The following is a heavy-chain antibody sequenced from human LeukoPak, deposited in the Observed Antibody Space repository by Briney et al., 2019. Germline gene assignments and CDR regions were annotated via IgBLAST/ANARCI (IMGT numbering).Heavy chain of an antibody. CDR1: GFTFSGNW. CDR2: INPDGSQK. J-gene: IGHJ4*02. CDR3: AKLLGTATTYDS. V-gene: IGHV3-7*01. Sequence: PGGSLRLSCEASGFTFSGNWMSWVRQAPGKGLEWVASINPDGSQKLYVDSVKGRFTISRDNTKSSLYLQMNSLGAEDTAIYYCAKLLGTATTYDSWGQGTRVTVSS. D-gene: IGHD5-24*01.